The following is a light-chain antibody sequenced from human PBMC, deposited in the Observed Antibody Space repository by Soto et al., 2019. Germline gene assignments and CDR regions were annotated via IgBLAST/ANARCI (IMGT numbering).Light chain of an antibody. Sequence: QSALTQPASVSGSPGQSITISCTGSSSDVGGYDYVCWYQQYPGKAPKLIIYAVTDRPSGVSNRFSGSKSGNTASLIISGLQAEEEADYYCSSYTTSSTVVFGGWTKRTVL. V-gene: IGLV2-14*03. CDR3: SSYTTSSTVV. J-gene: IGLJ2*01. CDR1: SSDVGGYDY. CDR2: AVT.